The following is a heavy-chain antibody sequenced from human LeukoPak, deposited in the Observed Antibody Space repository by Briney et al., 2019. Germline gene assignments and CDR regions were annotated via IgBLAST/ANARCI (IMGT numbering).Heavy chain of an antibody. CDR1: GGSISNYY. CDR2: IYSSGST. V-gene: IGHV4-59*08. Sequence: PSETLSLTCTVSGGSISNYYWSWLRLPPGKGLEWIGHIYSSGSTTYSPSLKSRVTMSVDTSKNQFSLKLTSVTAADTAVYYCARTGGDFTLDYWGQGTLVTVSS. D-gene: IGHD4-17*01. J-gene: IGHJ4*02. CDR3: ARTGGDFTLDY.